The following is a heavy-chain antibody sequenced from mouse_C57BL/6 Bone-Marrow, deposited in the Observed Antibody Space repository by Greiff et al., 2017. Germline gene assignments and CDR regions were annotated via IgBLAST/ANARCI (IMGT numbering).Heavy chain of an antibody. CDR1: GFSLTSYA. V-gene: IGHV2-9-1*01. Sequence: VKVEESGPGLVAPSQSLSITCTVSGFSLTSYAISWVRQPPGKGLEWLGVIWTGGGTNYNSALKSRLSISKDNSKSQVFLKMNSLQTDDTARYYCARKSQARPEYYFDYWGQGTTLTVSS. J-gene: IGHJ2*01. CDR3: ARKSQARPEYYFDY. CDR2: IWTGGGT. D-gene: IGHD3-2*02.